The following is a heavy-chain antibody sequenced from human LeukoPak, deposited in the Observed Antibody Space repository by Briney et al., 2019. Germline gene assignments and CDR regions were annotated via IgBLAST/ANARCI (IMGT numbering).Heavy chain of an antibody. CDR1: GFTFSNYE. D-gene: IGHD3-22*01. V-gene: IGHV3-48*03. J-gene: IGHJ3*01. CDR2: ITGSGSTI. Sequence: GGSLRLSCAASGFTFSNYEMNWVRQVPGKGLDWVSYITGSGSTIYYADSVRGRFTISRDNAKKSLYLQMNSLRDEDTAVYYCARGGNIGYDYNAFDLWGQGAMVTVSS. CDR3: ARGGNIGYDYNAFDL.